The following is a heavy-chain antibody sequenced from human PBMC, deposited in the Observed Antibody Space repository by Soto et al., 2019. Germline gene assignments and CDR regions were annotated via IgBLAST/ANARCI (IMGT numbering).Heavy chain of an antibody. V-gene: IGHV3-30*18. D-gene: IGHD3-10*01. CDR1: GFTFSSYG. J-gene: IGHJ4*02. CDR2: ISYNGNDK. Sequence: QVQLVESGGGVVQPGRSLRLSCAASGFTFSSYGMHWVRQAPGKGLEWVAVISYNGNDKYHVDSVKGRFTISRDNSKNTLYLQMNSLRAEDTAVYYYAKDSGRGSADYYFDYWGQGTLVTVSS. CDR3: AKDSGRGSADYYFDY.